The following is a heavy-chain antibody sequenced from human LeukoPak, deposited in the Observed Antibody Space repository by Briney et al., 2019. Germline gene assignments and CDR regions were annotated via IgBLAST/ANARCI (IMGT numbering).Heavy chain of an antibody. J-gene: IGHJ4*02. CDR3: ARYWNGDYFDY. CDR1: GGSISSYY. CDR2: IYTSGST. Sequence: SETLSLTCTVSGGSISSYYWSWIRQPPGQGLEWIGYIYTSGSTNYNPSLKSRVTISVDTSKNQFSLKVSSVTAADTAVYYCARYWNGDYFDYWGQGTLVTVSS. V-gene: IGHV4-4*09. D-gene: IGHD1-1*01.